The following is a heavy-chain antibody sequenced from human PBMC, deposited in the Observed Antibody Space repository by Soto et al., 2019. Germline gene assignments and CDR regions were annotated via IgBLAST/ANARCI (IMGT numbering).Heavy chain of an antibody. CDR1: GFTFSNVW. CDR3: TPLALKYNSDWYPLSD. CDR2: IKSETDGGTI. J-gene: IGHJ4*02. V-gene: IGHV3-15*07. D-gene: IGHD6-19*01. Sequence: EVQLVESGGGLVKPGGSLRLSCAGSGFTFSNVWMNWVRQAPGQGLEWVGRIKSETDGGTIDYAAPVRGRFTISRDDSNNPLCLQMNSLKTEDTATYYCTPLALKYNSDWYPLSDWGQGTRVTVSS.